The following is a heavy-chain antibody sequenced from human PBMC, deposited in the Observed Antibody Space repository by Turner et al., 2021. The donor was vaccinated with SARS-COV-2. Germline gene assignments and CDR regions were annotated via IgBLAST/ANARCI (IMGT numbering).Heavy chain of an antibody. CDR2: IWYDGSNK. Sequence: QVQLVESGGGVVQPGRSLRLSCAASGFTCSSYGMHWVRQAPGKGLEWVAVIWYDGSNKYYADSVKGRFTISRDNSKNTLYLQMNSLRAEDTAVYYCAREGTAMVQNFDYWGQGTLVTVSS. D-gene: IGHD5-18*01. CDR1: GFTCSSYG. J-gene: IGHJ4*02. V-gene: IGHV3-33*01. CDR3: AREGTAMVQNFDY.